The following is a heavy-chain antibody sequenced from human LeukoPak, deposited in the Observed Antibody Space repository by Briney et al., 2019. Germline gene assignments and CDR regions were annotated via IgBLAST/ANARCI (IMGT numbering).Heavy chain of an antibody. D-gene: IGHD2-21*01. CDR2: ITPDGSLT. CDR3: ARDFFTNSYSSPGDDFDY. Sequence: PGGSLRLSCVASGFTFSTHWMHWVRHAPGRGLVWVSRITPDGSLTTYADSVEGRFTVSRDNAKNTLYLQMNSLRAEDTAVYYCARDFFTNSYSSPGDDFDYWGQGTLVTVSS. CDR1: GFTFSTHW. V-gene: IGHV3-74*01. J-gene: IGHJ4*02.